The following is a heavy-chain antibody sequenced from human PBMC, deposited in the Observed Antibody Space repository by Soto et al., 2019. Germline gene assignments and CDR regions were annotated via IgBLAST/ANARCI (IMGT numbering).Heavy chain of an antibody. D-gene: IGHD1-26*01. V-gene: IGHV3-30*02. Sequence: GGSLRLSCAASGFIFRTYAMHWVRQAPGKGLEWVALITNDGNNEYYRESVKGRFSISRGRSTNTVDLLMNSLRPEDAGVYYCAKEGPGGGRHFYYAMDVWGQGTTVTVSS. CDR1: GFIFRTYA. CDR3: AKEGPGGGRHFYYAMDV. CDR2: ITNDGNNE. J-gene: IGHJ6*02.